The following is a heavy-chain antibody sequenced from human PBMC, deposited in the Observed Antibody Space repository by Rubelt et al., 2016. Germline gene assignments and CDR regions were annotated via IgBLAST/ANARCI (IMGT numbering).Heavy chain of an antibody. CDR1: GGTFSSYA. V-gene: IGHV1-69*01. Sequence: QVQLVQSGAEVKKPGSSVKVSCKASGGTFSSYAISWVRQAPGQGLEWMGGIIPIFGTANYAQKFQGRVTITADESTSTAYMELSSLRSEDTAVYYCARSKDTAMVTDADWYFDLWGRGTLVTVSS. D-gene: IGHD5-18*01. CDR2: IIPIFGTA. CDR3: ARSKDTAMVTDADWYFDL. J-gene: IGHJ2*01.